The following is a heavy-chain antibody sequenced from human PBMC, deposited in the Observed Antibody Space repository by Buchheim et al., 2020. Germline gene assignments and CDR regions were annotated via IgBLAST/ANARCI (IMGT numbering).Heavy chain of an antibody. CDR2: INPNSGGT. CDR3: ARLGVVVITTPFDY. V-gene: IGHV1-2*02. J-gene: IGHJ4*02. CDR1: GYTFTGYY. Sequence: QVQLVQSGAEVKKPGASVKVSCKASGYTFTGYYMHWVRQAPGQGLEWLGWINPNSGGTTYAQKFQGRVTMTRDTSISTAYMELSRLRSDDTAVYYCARLGVVVITTPFDYWGQGTL. D-gene: IGHD3-22*01.